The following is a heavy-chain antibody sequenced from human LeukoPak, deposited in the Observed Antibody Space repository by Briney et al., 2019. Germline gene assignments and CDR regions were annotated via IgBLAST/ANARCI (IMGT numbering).Heavy chain of an antibody. CDR2: ISSTSSST. V-gene: IGHV3-48*01. D-gene: IGHD6-13*01. Sequence: GGSLRLSCAASGFTFTTYSMSWVRQAPGKGLEWISYISSTSSSTYYADSVKGRFTISRDNAKNSLYLQMNSLRAEDTALYYCARLRLSSWYYFDYWGQGTLVTVSS. J-gene: IGHJ4*02. CDR3: ARLRLSSWYYFDY. CDR1: GFTFTTYS.